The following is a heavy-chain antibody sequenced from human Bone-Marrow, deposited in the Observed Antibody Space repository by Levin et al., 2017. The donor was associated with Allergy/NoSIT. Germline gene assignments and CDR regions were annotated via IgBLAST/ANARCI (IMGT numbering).Heavy chain of an antibody. J-gene: IGHJ4*02. D-gene: IGHD3-10*01. CDR3: ARDSDSYASGSPH. V-gene: IGHV1-69*04. Sequence: EASVKVSCKASKGTFGSSTITWVRQAPGHGLEWMGRIIPILNITTSAQKLQGRVTITADKSTNTAYMELRSLRFEDTAVYYCARDSDSYASGSPHWGQGTLVTVSS. CDR2: IIPILNIT. CDR1: KGTFGSST.